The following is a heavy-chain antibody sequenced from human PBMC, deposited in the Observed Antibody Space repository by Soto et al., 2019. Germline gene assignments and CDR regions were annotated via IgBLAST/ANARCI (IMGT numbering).Heavy chain of an antibody. Sequence: QVQLVQSGAEVKKPGASVKVSCKASGYTFTGYYMHWVRQAPGQGLEWMGWINPNSGGTNYAQKFQGWVTMTRDTSISTGYMELSRLRPDDTAVYYCARSLLDSSGPSPAAFDIWGQGTMVTVSS. CDR1: GYTFTGYY. D-gene: IGHD3-22*01. J-gene: IGHJ3*02. CDR3: ARSLLDSSGPSPAAFDI. V-gene: IGHV1-2*04. CDR2: INPNSGGT.